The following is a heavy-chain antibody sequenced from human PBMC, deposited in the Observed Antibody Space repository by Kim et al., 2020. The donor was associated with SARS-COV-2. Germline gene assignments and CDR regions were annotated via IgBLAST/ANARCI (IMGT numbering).Heavy chain of an antibody. V-gene: IGHV3-48*02. Sequence: GGSLRLSCAASGFTFSSYSMNWVRQAPGKGLEWVSYISSSSSTIYYADSVKGLFTISRDNAKNSLYLQMNSLRDGDTAVYYCARSREVGMVRGNPYYSDYWGQGTLVTVSS. J-gene: IGHJ4*02. CDR3: ARSREVGMVRGNPYYSDY. CDR2: ISSSSSTI. CDR1: GFTFSSYS. D-gene: IGHD3-10*01.